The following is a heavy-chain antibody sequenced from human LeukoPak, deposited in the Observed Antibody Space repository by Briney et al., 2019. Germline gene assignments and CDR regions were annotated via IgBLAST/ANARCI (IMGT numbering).Heavy chain of an antibody. CDR1: GGSFSGYY. J-gene: IGHJ5*02. Sequence: SETLSLTCAVYGGSFSGYYWSWIRQPPGKGLEWIGEINHSGSTNYNPSLKSRVTISVDTSKNQFSLKLSSVTAADTAVYYCARAHSIAAAGVWFDPWGQGTLVTVSS. CDR3: ARAHSIAAAGVWFDP. V-gene: IGHV4-34*01. D-gene: IGHD6-13*01. CDR2: INHSGST.